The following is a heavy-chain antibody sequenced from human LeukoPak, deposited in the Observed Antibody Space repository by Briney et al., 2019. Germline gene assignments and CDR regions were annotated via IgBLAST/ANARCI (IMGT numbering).Heavy chain of an antibody. CDR1: GASISRFY. D-gene: IGHD2-8*02. CDR3: ARYERIGSCTGGACYYGLDV. V-gene: IGHV4-59*01. J-gene: IGHJ6*02. Sequence: AETLSLTCTVSGASISRFYWVWVRQSPGNGLEWIGYLSYSGGTKYNPSLKNRVTTSVDTSRNQFSLKLTSVTAADTGVYYCARYERIGSCTGGACYYGLDVWGQGTTVTVS. CDR2: LSYSGGT.